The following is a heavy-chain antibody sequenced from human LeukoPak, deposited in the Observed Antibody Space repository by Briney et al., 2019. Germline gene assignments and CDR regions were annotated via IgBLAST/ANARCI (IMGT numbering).Heavy chain of an antibody. V-gene: IGHV3-23*01. D-gene: IGHD2-2*01. Sequence: GGSLRLSCAASGFTFSSYAMSWVRQAPGKGLEWVSAISGSGGSTYYADSVKGRFTISRDNSKNTLYLQMNSLRAEDTAVYYCAKDPTWRGYCSSTSCIYWGQGTLVTVSS. J-gene: IGHJ4*02. CDR3: AKDPTWRGYCSSTSCIY. CDR2: ISGSGGST. CDR1: GFTFSSYA.